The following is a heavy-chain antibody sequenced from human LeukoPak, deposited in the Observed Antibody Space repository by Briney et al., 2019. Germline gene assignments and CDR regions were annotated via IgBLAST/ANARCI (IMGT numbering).Heavy chain of an antibody. D-gene: IGHD2-15*01. J-gene: IGHJ4*02. CDR2: IYYSGST. CDR3: ARGYCSGGSCYWDY. CDR1: GGSISSYY. Sequence: PSETLSLTCTVSGGSISSYYWSWIRQPPEKGLEWIGYIYYSGSTNYNPPLKSRVTISVDTSKNQFSLKLSSVTAADTAVYYCARGYCSGGSCYWDYWGQGTLVTVSS. V-gene: IGHV4-59*01.